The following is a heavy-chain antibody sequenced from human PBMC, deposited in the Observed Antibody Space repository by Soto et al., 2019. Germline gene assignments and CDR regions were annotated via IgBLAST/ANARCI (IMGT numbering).Heavy chain of an antibody. CDR1: GFTFSTYG. V-gene: IGHV3-33*06. CDR3: VKDHCGGDCYSNPYFDY. D-gene: IGHD2-21*02. J-gene: IGHJ4*02. Sequence: QVQLVESGGGVVQPGRSLRLSCAASGFTFSTYGIHWVRQAPGKGLEWRAVIWYDGSKKYYADSVQGRFTISRDNSKNTGYLQMNSLRAEDTAVYYCVKDHCGGDCYSNPYFDYWGQGTLVTVSS. CDR2: IWYDGSKK.